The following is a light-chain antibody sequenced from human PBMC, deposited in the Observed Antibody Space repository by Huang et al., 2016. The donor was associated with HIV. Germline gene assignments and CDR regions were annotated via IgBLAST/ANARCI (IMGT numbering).Light chain of an antibody. CDR2: GAS. CDR1: QNVNTD. CDR3: QQYNNWPPLT. V-gene: IGKV3-15*01. Sequence: EVVITQSPAILSVSPGERATLSCRASQNVNTDLAWYKHNPGQAPRLLIYGASTRATGIPARCSGNGSETEFTLTISILQSEDVAIYYCQQYNNWPPLTFGGGTKVEIK. J-gene: IGKJ4*01.